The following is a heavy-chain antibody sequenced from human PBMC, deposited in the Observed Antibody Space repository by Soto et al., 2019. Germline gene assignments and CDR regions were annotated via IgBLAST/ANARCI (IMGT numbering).Heavy chain of an antibody. J-gene: IGHJ4*02. CDR1: GYTFTSYD. V-gene: IGHV1-8*01. CDR3: ARGGYYYDSSAYYRPFDY. D-gene: IGHD3-22*01. CDR2: MNPNSGNT. Sequence: ASVKVSCKASGYTFTSYDINWVRQATGQGLEWMGWMNPNSGNTGYAQKFQGRVTMTRSTSISTAYMELSSLRSEDTAVYYCARGGYYYDSSAYYRPFDYWGQGTLVTVSS.